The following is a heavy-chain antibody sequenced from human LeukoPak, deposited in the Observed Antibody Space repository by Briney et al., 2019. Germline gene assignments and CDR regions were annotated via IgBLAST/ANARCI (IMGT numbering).Heavy chain of an antibody. J-gene: IGHJ5*02. V-gene: IGHV4-31*03. CDR3: ARVVTVVGGWFDP. Sequence: SETLSLTCTVSGGSISSGGYYWSWIRQHPGTGLEWIGYIYYSGSTYYNPSLKSRVTISVDTSKNQFSLKLSSVTAADTAVYYCARVVTVVGGWFDPWGQGTLVTVSS. D-gene: IGHD3-10*01. CDR1: GGSISSGGYY. CDR2: IYYSGST.